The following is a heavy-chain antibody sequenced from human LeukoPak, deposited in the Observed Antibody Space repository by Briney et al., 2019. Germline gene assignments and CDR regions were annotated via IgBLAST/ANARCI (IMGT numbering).Heavy chain of an antibody. CDR3: AREYCSSTSCYEADY. CDR1: GYTFTGYY. CDR2: INPNSGGT. Sequence: ASVKVSCKASGYTFTGYYMHWVRQAPGQGLEWMGWINPNSGGTNYAQKFQGRVTMTRDTSISTAYMELSRLRSGDTAVYYCAREYCSSTSCYEADYWGQGTLVTVSS. V-gene: IGHV1-2*02. J-gene: IGHJ4*02. D-gene: IGHD2-2*01.